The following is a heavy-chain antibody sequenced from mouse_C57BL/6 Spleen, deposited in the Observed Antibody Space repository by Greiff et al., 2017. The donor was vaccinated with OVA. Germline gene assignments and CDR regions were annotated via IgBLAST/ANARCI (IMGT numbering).Heavy chain of an antibody. D-gene: IGHD4-1*01. CDR3: ARANWDYAMDY. J-gene: IGHJ4*01. Sequence: EVKLMESGGGLVKPGGSLKLSCAASGFTFSDYGMHWVRQAPEKGLEWVAYISSGSSTIYYADTVKGRFTISRANATNTLFLQMTSLRSEDTAMYYCARANWDYAMDYWGQGTSVTVSS. V-gene: IGHV5-17*01. CDR2: ISSGSSTI. CDR1: GFTFSDYG.